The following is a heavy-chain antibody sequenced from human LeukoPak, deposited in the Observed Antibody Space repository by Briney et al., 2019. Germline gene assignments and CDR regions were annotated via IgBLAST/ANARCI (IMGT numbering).Heavy chain of an antibody. CDR3: ATAGGSDYGDYLGY. D-gene: IGHD4-17*01. J-gene: IGHJ4*02. Sequence: GGSLRLSCAASGFTVSSKYMSWVRQAPGKGLEWVSVIYSGGNTYYADSVKGRFTVSRDNSKNTLYLQMNSLRAEDTAVYYRATAGGSDYGDYLGYWGQGTLVTVSS. CDR2: IYSGGNT. CDR1: GFTVSSKY. V-gene: IGHV3-53*01.